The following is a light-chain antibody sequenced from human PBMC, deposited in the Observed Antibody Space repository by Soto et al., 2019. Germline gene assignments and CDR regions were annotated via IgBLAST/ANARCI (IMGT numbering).Light chain of an antibody. J-gene: IGLJ1*01. V-gene: IGLV2-14*01. CDR1: SSDVGGYNY. Sequence: QSALTQAASVSGSPGQSITISCTGTSSDVGGYNYVSWYQQHPGKAPKLIIYEVSNRPSGVSNRFSGSKSGNTASLTISGLQAEDEADYYCSSYTSSSTPVVFGTGTKVTVL. CDR2: EVS. CDR3: SSYTSSSTPVV.